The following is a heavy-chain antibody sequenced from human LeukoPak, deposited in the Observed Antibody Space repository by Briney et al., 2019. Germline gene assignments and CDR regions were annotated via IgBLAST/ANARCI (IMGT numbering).Heavy chain of an antibody. CDR3: ARASLPYDSSGYYYPYYYYGMDV. J-gene: IGHJ6*02. CDR2: IYSGGST. V-gene: IGHV3-66*01. Sequence: PGVSLRLSCAASGFTVSSNYMSWVRQAPGKGLEWVSVIYSGGSTYYADSVKGRFTISRDNSKNTLYLQMNSLRAEDTAVYYCARASLPYDSSGYYYPYYYYGMDVWGQGTTVTVSS. D-gene: IGHD3-22*01. CDR1: GFTVSSNY.